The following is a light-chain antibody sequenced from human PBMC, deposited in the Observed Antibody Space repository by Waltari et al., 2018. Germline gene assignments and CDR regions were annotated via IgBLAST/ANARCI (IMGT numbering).Light chain of an antibody. V-gene: IGLV2-14*01. J-gene: IGLJ3*02. CDR3: NSYAGSSSWV. Sequence: QSALTQPASVSGSPGQSITISCTGTCRAVGFYPYVPWYQQHPGKAPKLMIYDVSERPSGVSNRFSGSKSGNTASLTISGLQAEDEADYYCNSYAGSSSWVFGGGTKLTVL. CDR2: DVS. CDR1: CRAVGFYPY.